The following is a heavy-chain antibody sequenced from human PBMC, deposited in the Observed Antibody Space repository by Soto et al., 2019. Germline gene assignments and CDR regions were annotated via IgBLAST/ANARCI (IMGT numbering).Heavy chain of an antibody. J-gene: IGHJ6*02. CDR2: VIPIFGSA. Sequence: QVQLVQSGAEVKKPGSSVKVSCKASGGTFNNYGISWVRQAPGQGLEWMGGVIPIFGSAKYTEFFRGRITITADTATSTAYMELSSLKSEDTAVYYCATQAAAGATGQGMDVWGQGTTVTVSS. CDR1: GGTFNNYG. V-gene: IGHV1-69*06. D-gene: IGHD6-13*01. CDR3: ATQAAAGATGQGMDV.